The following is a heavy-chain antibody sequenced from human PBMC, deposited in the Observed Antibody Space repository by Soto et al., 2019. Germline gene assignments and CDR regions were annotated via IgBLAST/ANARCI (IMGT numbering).Heavy chain of an antibody. V-gene: IGHV3-30-3*01. CDR1: GFTFSSYA. CDR2: ISYDGSNK. D-gene: IGHD3-10*01. Sequence: QVQLVESGGGVVQPGRSLRLSCAASGFTFSSYAMHWVRQAPGKGLEWVAVISYDGSNKYYADSVKGRFTISRDNSKNTLYLQMNSLRAEDTAVYYCARGMMVRGVYYYYYGMDVWGQGTTVTVSS. J-gene: IGHJ6*02. CDR3: ARGMMVRGVYYYYYGMDV.